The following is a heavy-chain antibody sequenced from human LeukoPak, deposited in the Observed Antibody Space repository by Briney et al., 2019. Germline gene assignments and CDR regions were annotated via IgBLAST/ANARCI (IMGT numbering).Heavy chain of an antibody. CDR2: ISGSGGST. Sequence: GGSLRLSCAASGFTFSSYAMSWVRQAPGKGLEWVSAISGSGGSTYYADSVKGRFTISRDNSKNTLYLQMNSLRAEDTAVYYCAKDIGVLIVVAPAASVFDYWGQGTLVTVSS. CDR1: GFTFSSYA. V-gene: IGHV3-23*01. D-gene: IGHD2-2*01. J-gene: IGHJ4*02. CDR3: AKDIGVLIVVAPAASVFDY.